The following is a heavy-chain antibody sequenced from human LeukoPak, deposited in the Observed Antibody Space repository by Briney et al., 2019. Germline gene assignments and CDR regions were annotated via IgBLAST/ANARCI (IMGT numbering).Heavy chain of an antibody. Sequence: ASVKVSCKASGYTFTGYYMHWVRQAPGQGLEWMGWINPNSGGTNYAQKFQGRVTMTRDTSISTAYMELSRLRSDDTAVYYCARFSVTSYYYYYMDVWGKGTTVTIS. CDR1: GYTFTGYY. CDR2: INPNSGGT. CDR3: ARFSVTSYYYYYMDV. D-gene: IGHD3-3*01. V-gene: IGHV1-2*02. J-gene: IGHJ6*03.